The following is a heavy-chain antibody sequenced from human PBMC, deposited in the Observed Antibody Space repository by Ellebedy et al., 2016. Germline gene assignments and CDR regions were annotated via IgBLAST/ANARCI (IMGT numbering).Heavy chain of an antibody. D-gene: IGHD4-17*01. J-gene: IGHJ3*02. CDR1: GFTFDDYT. CDR2: ISWDGSST. V-gene: IGHV3-43*01. CDR3: AKDIAAYGDYVSPPAFDI. Sequence: GGSLRLSCAASGFTFDDYTMHWVRQAPGKGLEWVSLISWDGSSTYYADSVKGRFTISRDNSKNSLYLQMNSLRTADTALYYCAKDIAAYGDYVSPPAFDIWGQGTMVTVSS.